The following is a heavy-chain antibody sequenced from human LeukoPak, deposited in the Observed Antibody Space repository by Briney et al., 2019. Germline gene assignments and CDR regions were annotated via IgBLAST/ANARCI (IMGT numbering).Heavy chain of an antibody. CDR3: ASYKRGTGSLYVDY. D-gene: IGHD3-10*01. J-gene: IGHJ4*02. CDR1: GDSVSSAGFH. V-gene: IGHV4-61*08. Sequence: SETLSLTCTVSGDSVSSAGFHWSWIRQPPGRRLEWIGYISYSGSTNYNPSFNSRVTISLDTSNNQFSLKLSSLTAADTAIYFCASYKRGTGSLYVDYWGQGALVSVSS. CDR2: ISYSGST.